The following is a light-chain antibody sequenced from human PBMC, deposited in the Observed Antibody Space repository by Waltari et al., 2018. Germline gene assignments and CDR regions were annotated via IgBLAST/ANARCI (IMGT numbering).Light chain of an antibody. CDR1: QSVTSI. CDR3: QQYNNWPPT. CDR2: GTS. V-gene: IGKV3-15*01. Sequence: EIVMTQSPATLSVSPGERATLSGRASQSVTSILAWYQQNPGQAPRLLIYGTSTRATGIPDRFSGSGSGAEFTLTISSLQSEDFAVYYCQQYNNWPPTFGQGTKLEIK. J-gene: IGKJ2*01.